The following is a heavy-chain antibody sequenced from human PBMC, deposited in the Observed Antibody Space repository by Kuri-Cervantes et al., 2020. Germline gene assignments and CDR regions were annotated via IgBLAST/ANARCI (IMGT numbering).Heavy chain of an antibody. Sequence: GGSLRLSCAASGFTFSSYSMNWVRQAPGKGLEWVSSISSSSSYIYYADSVKGRFTISRDNAKNSLYLQMNSLRAEDTAVYYCARDRGYYGSGFNREYYYYYYGMDVWGQGTTVTVSS. D-gene: IGHD3-10*01. CDR1: GFTFSSYS. J-gene: IGHJ6*02. V-gene: IGHV3-21*01. CDR2: ISSSSSYI. CDR3: ARDRGYYGSGFNREYYYYYYGMDV.